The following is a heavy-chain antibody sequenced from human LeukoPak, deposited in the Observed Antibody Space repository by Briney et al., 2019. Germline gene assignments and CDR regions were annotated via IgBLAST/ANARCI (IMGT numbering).Heavy chain of an antibody. J-gene: IGHJ4*02. CDR1: GFTFSSYA. Sequence: PGGSLRLSCAASGFTFSSYAMSWVRQAPGKGLEWVSAISGSGTSTYYADSVKGRFTISRGNSQNTLYLQMNSLRAEDTAVYYCARDYADYVGYFFFDYWGQGTLVTVSS. CDR3: ARDYADYVGYFFFDY. D-gene: IGHD4-17*01. CDR2: ISGSGTST. V-gene: IGHV3-23*01.